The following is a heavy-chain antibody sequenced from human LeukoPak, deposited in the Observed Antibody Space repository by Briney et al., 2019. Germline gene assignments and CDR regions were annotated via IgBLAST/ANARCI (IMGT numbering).Heavy chain of an antibody. J-gene: IGHJ5*02. V-gene: IGHV1-18*01. CDR1: GGTFSSYA. D-gene: IGHD2-2*01. CDR2: ISAYNGNT. CDR3: ARTPYCSSTSCYNWFDP. Sequence: ASVKVSCKASGGTFSSYAISWVRQAPGQGLEWMGWISAYNGNTNYAQKLQGRVTMTTDTSTSTAYMELRSLRSDDTAVYYCARTPYCSSTSCYNWFDPWGQGTLVTVSS.